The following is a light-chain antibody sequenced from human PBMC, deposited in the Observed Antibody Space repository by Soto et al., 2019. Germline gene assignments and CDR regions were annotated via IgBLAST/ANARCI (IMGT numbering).Light chain of an antibody. CDR2: EVS. CDR3: SSHTSSSNEV. CDR1: SSDVGGYNY. J-gene: IGLJ1*01. Sequence: QSALTQPASVSGSPGQSITISCTGTSSDVGGYNYVSWYQQHPGKAPKLMIYEVSNRPSGVSNRFSGSKSGNTASLTISGLQAEDEADYYCSSHTSSSNEVFGNGKKLTVL. V-gene: IGLV2-14*01.